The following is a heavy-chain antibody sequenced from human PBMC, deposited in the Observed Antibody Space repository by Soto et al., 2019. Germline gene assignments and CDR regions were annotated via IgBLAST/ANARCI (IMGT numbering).Heavy chain of an antibody. CDR3: ATFRSYYDY. Sequence: GGSLRLSCAASGFTFSGAWMTWVRQAPGKGLEWVGRIKSQGEGGTTEYAAPVKGRFTISRDDSENTLYLQMNSLKSEDTAVYYCATFRSYYDYRGPGTLVTVSS. CDR1: GFTFSGAW. J-gene: IGHJ4*02. V-gene: IGHV3-15*01. CDR2: IKSQGEGGTT.